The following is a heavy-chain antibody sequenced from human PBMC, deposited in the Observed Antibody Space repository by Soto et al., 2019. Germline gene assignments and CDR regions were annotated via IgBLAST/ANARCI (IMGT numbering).Heavy chain of an antibody. CDR3: ASFLSDLNGMDV. CDR2: IIPIFGTA. J-gene: IGHJ6*02. V-gene: IGHV1-69*06. D-gene: IGHD2-21*02. CDR1: GGTFSSYP. Sequence: SVKVSCKASGGTFSSYPISWVRQAPGQGLEWMGGIIPIFGTANYAQKFRGRVTITADKSTSTAYMELSSLRSEDTAVYYCASFLSDLNGMDVWGQGTTVTVSS.